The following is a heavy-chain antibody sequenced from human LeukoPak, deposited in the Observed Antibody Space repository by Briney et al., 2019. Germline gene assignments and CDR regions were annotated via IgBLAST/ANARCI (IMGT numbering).Heavy chain of an antibody. D-gene: IGHD4-23*01. CDR3: ARYGANLIYYYGMDV. J-gene: IGHJ6*02. CDR1: GGTFSSYA. Sequence: SVKVSCKASGGTFSSYAISWVRQAPGQGLEWMGRIIPIFGIANYAQKFQGRVTITADKSTSTAYMELSSLRSEDTAVYSCARYGANLIYYYGMDVWGQGTTVTVSS. CDR2: IIPIFGIA. V-gene: IGHV1-69*04.